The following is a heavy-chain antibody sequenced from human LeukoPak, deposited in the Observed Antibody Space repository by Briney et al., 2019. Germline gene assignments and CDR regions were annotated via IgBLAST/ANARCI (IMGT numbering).Heavy chain of an antibody. J-gene: IGHJ4*02. CDR2: INSDGSST. CDR3: AALDHGHDY. V-gene: IGHV3-74*03. Sequence: GGSLRLSCVASGFTVSSYWMHWVRQAPGKGLVWVSRINSDGSSTKCADSVKGRFTISRDNAKNTLYLQMNSLRAEDTAVYYCAALDHGHDYWGQGTLVTVSS. CDR1: GFTVSSYW.